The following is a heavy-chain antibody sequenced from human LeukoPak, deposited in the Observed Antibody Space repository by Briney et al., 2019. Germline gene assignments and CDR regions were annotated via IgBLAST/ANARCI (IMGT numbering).Heavy chain of an antibody. V-gene: IGHV3-74*01. D-gene: IGHD3-9*01. J-gene: IGHJ3*02. CDR3: ATHRSKTGLSAFDI. Sequence: PGGSLRLSCAASGFTFSSYWMHWVRQPPGKGLVWVSRINSDGSSTSYADSVKGRFTISRDNAKNTLYLQMNSLRAEDTAVYYCATHRSKTGLSAFDIWGQGTMVTVSS. CDR1: GFTFSSYW. CDR2: INSDGSST.